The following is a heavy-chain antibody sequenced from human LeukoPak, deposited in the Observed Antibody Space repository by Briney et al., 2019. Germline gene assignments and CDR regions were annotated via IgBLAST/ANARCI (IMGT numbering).Heavy chain of an antibody. J-gene: IGHJ5*02. V-gene: IGHV4-34*01. D-gene: IGHD6-13*01. CDR1: GGSFSGYY. CDR3: ARGRSSRRNWFDP. CDR2: VKHSGST. Sequence: ETLSLTCAVYGGSFSGYYWSWIRQPPGKGLEWIGEVKHSGSTDYNPSLKSRVTISVDTSKNQFSLKLSSVTAADTAVYYCARGRSSRRNWFDPWGQGTPVTVSS.